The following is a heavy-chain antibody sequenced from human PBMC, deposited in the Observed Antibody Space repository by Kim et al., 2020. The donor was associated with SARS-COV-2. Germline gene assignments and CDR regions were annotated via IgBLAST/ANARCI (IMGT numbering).Heavy chain of an antibody. CDR3: LRLVLWVLVP. D-gene: IGHD3-10*01. V-gene: IGHV3-74*01. J-gene: IGHJ5*02. CDR2: IISSGTTT. CDR1: GFPFSDYT. Sequence: GGSLRLSCAASGFPFSDYTMHWVRQAPGKGLMWVSRIISSGTTTTYADSVRGRFTISRDNAKYTLHLQMNSLGPEDRAGFYCLRLVLWVLVPWAQGTRV.